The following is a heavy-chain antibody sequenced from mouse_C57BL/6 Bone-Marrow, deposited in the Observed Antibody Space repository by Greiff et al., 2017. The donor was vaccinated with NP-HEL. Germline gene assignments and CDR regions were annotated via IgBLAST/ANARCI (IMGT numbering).Heavy chain of an antibody. V-gene: IGHV1-55*01. D-gene: IGHD1-1*01. Sequence: QVQLQQPGAELVKPGASVKMSCKASGYTFTSYWITWVKQRPGQGLEWIGDIYPGSGSTNYNEKFQGKATITADTSSNTAYLQLSSLTSEDTAVYYCTTAGGYYGSRYEADWGQGTLVTVSA. CDR3: TTAGGYYGSRYEAD. CDR2: IYPGSGST. J-gene: IGHJ3*01. CDR1: GYTFTSYW.